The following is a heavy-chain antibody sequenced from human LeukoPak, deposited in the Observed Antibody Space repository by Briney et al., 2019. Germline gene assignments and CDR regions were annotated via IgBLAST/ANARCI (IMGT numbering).Heavy chain of an antibody. CDR1: GGSMITDNYY. V-gene: IGHV4-39*01. CDR2: MYYNGGK. Sequence: SETLSLTCTVSGGSMITDNYYWVWIRQPPSKGLEWIANMYYNGGKQYSRSRSLTSRVTISVDTSANQFSLRLSSVTGADAAIYYCARVVSQAAPDWYMDVWGGGTVVIVSS. D-gene: IGHD2-21*01. CDR3: ARVVSQAAPDWYMDV. J-gene: IGHJ2*01.